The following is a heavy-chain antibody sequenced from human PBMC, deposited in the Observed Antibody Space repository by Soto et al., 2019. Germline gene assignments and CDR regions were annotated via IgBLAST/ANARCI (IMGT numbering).Heavy chain of an antibody. CDR1: GGSISSSSYY. V-gene: IGHV4-39*01. Sequence: QLQLQESGPGLVKPSETLSLTCTVSGGSISSSSYYWGWIRQPPGKGLEWIGSIYYSGSTYYNPSLKSRVTISVDTSKNQFSLKLSSVTAADTAVYYCARHIPGAAALVWFDPWGQGTLVTVSS. J-gene: IGHJ5*02. D-gene: IGHD6-13*01. CDR3: ARHIPGAAALVWFDP. CDR2: IYYSGST.